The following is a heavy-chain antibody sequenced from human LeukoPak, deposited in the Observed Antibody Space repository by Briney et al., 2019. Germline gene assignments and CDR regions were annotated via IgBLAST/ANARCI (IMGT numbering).Heavy chain of an antibody. J-gene: IGHJ6*03. Sequence: GGSLRLSCAASGFTFSNYRMSWVRQAPGKGLEWVANIKQDGSEKYYEDSVKGRFTISRDNAKKSLYLHMNSLRAEDTAVYYCARDRTGQQLISRKEYYYMDVWGKGTTVTISS. V-gene: IGHV3-7*01. D-gene: IGHD4-11*01. CDR1: GFTFSNYR. CDR2: IKQDGSEK. CDR3: ARDRTGQQLISRKEYYYMDV.